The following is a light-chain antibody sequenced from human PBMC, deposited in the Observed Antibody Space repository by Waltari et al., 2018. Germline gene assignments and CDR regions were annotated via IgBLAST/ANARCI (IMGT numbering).Light chain of an antibody. CDR3: QQYNSYPWT. Sequence: DIQMTQSPSTLSASVGDRVTISCRASHSISSWLARYQQKPGKAPKLLIYKASSLESGVPSRFSGSGSGTEYTLTISSLQPDDFATYYCQQYNSYPWTFGQGTKVEIK. CDR1: HSISSW. J-gene: IGKJ1*01. CDR2: KAS. V-gene: IGKV1-5*03.